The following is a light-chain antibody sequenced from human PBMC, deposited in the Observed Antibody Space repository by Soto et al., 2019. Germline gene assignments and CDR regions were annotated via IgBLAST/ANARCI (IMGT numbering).Light chain of an antibody. CDR1: SSNIGGNNY. CDR2: DNN. CDR3: GTWDSSLSADV. J-gene: IGLJ1*01. V-gene: IGLV1-51*01. Sequence: QSVLTQPPSVSAAPGQKVTISCSGSSSNIGGNNYVSWYQQLPGTAPKLLIYDNNKRPSGIPDRFSGSKSGTSATLGITGLQTGDEADYYCGTWDSSLSADVFGTGTKLTVL.